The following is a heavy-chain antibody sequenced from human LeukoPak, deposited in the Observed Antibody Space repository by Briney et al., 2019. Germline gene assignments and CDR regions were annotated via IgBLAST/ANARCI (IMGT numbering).Heavy chain of an antibody. CDR3: ARDPGGYSYGYFDY. J-gene: IGHJ4*02. CDR1: GGSISSYY. D-gene: IGHD5-18*01. Sequence: SETLSLTCTVSGGSISSYYWSWIRQPPGKGLEWIGYIYYSGSTNYNPSLKSRVTISVDTSKNQFSLKLSSVTAADTAVYYCARDPGGYSYGYFDYWGQGALVTVSS. CDR2: IYYSGST. V-gene: IGHV4-59*01.